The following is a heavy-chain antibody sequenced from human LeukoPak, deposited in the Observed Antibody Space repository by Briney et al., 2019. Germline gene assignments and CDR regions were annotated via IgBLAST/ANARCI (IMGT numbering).Heavy chain of an antibody. CDR3: ARERKWELLAFAVDI. CDR1: GGSISSSNW. J-gene: IGHJ3*02. V-gene: IGHV4-4*02. Sequence: SETLSLTRAVSGGSISSSNWWSWVRQPPGKGLEWIGEIYHSGSTNYNPSLKSRVTISVDKSKNQFSLKLSSVTAADTAVYYCARERKWELLAFAVDIWGQGTMVTVSS. D-gene: IGHD1-26*01. CDR2: IYHSGST.